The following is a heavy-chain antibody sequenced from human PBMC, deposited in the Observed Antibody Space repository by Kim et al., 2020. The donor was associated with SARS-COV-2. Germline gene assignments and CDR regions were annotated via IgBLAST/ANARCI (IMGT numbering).Heavy chain of an antibody. V-gene: IGHV3-11*05. CDR3: ARDGVLSFTSSWDY. Sequence: GRFTISKDNAKNLLYLQMNSLRADDLAVYYCARDGVLSFTSSWDYWGQGTLVTVSS. D-gene: IGHD6-13*01. J-gene: IGHJ4*02.